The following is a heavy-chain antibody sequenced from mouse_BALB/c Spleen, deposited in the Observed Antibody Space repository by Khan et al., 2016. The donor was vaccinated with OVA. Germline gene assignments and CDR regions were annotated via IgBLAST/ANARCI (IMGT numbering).Heavy chain of an antibody. CDR1: GFTFSTYG. D-gene: IGHD1-1*01. V-gene: IGHV5-6*01. Sequence: EVELVESGGDLVKPGGSLKLSCAASGFTFSTYGMSWVRQTPDKRLEWVATVSTGGGYTYYPDSVNGRFTISRDNAKNTLYLQMSGLKSEDTAMFYCTRRAYYYDSEGFAYWGQGTLVTVSA. CDR3: TRRAYYYDSEGFAY. J-gene: IGHJ3*01. CDR2: VSTGGGYT.